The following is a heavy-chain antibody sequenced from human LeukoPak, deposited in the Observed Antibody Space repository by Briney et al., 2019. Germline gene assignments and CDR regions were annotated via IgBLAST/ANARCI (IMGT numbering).Heavy chain of an antibody. CDR2: ISSSGSTI. V-gene: IGHV3-48*03. CDR3: ARDDYYDSSGYSPYQTFDY. J-gene: IGHJ4*02. D-gene: IGHD3-22*01. CDR1: GFTFSSYE. Sequence: PGGSQRLSCAASGFTFSSYEMNWVRQAPGKGLEWVSYISSSGSTIYYADSVKGRFTISRDNAKNSLYLQMNSLRAEDTAVYYCARDDYYDSSGYSPYQTFDYWGQGTLVTVSS.